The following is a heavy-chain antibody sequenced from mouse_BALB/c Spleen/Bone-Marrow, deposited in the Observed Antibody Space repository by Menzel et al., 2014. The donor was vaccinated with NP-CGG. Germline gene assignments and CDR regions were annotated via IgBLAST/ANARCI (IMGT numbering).Heavy chain of an antibody. J-gene: IGHJ2*01. CDR3: ARDIGRLLFDY. CDR2: IRNKANGYTT. D-gene: IGHD1-2*01. V-gene: IGHV7-3*02. CDR1: GFTFTDYY. Sequence: EVKLMESGGGLVQPGGSLRLSCETSGFTFTDYYMNWVRQPPGKALEWLGFIRNKANGYTTEYSASVKGRFTISRDNSQSILYPQMNTLRAEDSATYYCARDIGRLLFDYWGQGTTLTVSS.